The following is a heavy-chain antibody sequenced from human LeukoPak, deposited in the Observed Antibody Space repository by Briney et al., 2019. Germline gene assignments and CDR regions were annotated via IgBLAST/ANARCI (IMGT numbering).Heavy chain of an antibody. D-gene: IGHD3-10*01. CDR2: INPSGGST. Sequence: ASVKVSCKASGYTFTSYYMHWVRQAPGQGLEWMGIINPSGGSTSYAQKFQGRVTMTRDTSTSTVYMELSSLRSEDTAVYYCARGSDTMVRGVINWFDPWGQGTLVTVSS. CDR1: GYTFTSYY. CDR3: ARGSDTMVRGVINWFDP. J-gene: IGHJ5*02. V-gene: IGHV1-46*01.